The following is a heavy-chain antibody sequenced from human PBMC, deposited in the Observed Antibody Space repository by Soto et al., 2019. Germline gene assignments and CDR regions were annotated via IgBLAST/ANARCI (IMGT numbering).Heavy chain of an antibody. CDR1: GYTFTTYG. CDR2: ISAYNGGT. D-gene: IGHD7-27*01. Sequence: RASVKVSCKTSGYTFTTYGIRWVRQAPGQGLEWMGWISAYNGGTNYAQKFQDRLTMTTDTSTSTAYMELRSLRSDDTAVYFCARATNASNWGYWGQGTLVTVSS. V-gene: IGHV1-18*01. J-gene: IGHJ4*02. CDR3: ARATNASNWGY.